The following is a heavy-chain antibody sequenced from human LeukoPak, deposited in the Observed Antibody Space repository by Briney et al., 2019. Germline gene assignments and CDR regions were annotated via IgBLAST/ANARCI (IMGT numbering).Heavy chain of an antibody. V-gene: IGHV3-11*04. CDR3: AKSDYDGDPAEYFQH. Sequence: GGSLRLSCAASGFTFSDYYMSWIRQAPGKGLEWVSYISSSGSTIYYADSVKGRFTISRDNSKNTLYLQMNSLRAEDTAVYYCAKSDYDGDPAEYFQHWGQGTLVTVSS. J-gene: IGHJ1*01. D-gene: IGHD3-22*01. CDR1: GFTFSDYY. CDR2: ISSSGSTI.